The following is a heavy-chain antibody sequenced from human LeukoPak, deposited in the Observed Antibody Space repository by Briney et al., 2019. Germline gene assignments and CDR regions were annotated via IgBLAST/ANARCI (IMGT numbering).Heavy chain of an antibody. D-gene: IGHD4-17*01. J-gene: IGHJ6*03. CDR2: ISGSGGST. CDR1: GFTFSSYA. Sequence: GGSLRLSCAASGFTFSSYAMSWVRQAPGKGLKWVSAISGSGGSTYYADSVKGRFTISRDNSKNTLYLQMNSLRAEDTAVYYCAKGVGNGDHYYYYYMDVWGKGTTVTVSS. CDR3: AKGVGNGDHYYYYYMDV. V-gene: IGHV3-23*01.